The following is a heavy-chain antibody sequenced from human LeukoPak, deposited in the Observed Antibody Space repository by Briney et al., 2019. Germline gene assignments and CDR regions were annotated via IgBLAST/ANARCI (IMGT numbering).Heavy chain of an antibody. D-gene: IGHD3-22*01. J-gene: IGHJ4*02. V-gene: IGHV4-39*07. CDR3: ARDSSSGYLDY. CDR1: GGSISSSSYY. Sequence: SETLSLTCTVSGGSISSSSYYWGWIRQPPGKGLEWIGEIYHSGSTNYNPSLKSRVTISVDKSKNQFSLKLSSVTAADTAVYYCARDSSSGYLDYWGQGTLVTVSS. CDR2: IYHSGST.